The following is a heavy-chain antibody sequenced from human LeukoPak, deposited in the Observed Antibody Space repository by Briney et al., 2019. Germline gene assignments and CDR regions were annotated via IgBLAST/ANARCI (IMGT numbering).Heavy chain of an antibody. CDR1: GFTFSSYT. J-gene: IGHJ4*02. CDR3: AKHRENWNAGCDY. D-gene: IGHD1-1*01. V-gene: IGHV3-23*01. CDR2: ISGGGGIT. Sequence: PGGSLRLSCAASGFTFSSYTMSWVRQAPGKGLEWVSPISGGGGITYYADSVKGRFTISRDNSKNTLYLQMNSLRAEDTAVYYCAKHRENWNAGCDYWGQGTLVTVSS.